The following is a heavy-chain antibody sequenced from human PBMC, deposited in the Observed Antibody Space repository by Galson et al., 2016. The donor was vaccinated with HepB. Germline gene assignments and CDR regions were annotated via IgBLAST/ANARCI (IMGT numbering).Heavy chain of an antibody. CDR3: SRDPMYGGFGDV. Sequence: SETLSLTCAVNGGSFSGQYWRWIRQPPGKGLEWIGEINHRGSSNYNPSLRGRVTMSVDTSANQFSLKLNSVTAADPAVYYCSRDPMYGGFGDVWAQGILVTVSS. J-gene: IGHJ4*02. V-gene: IGHV4-34*01. D-gene: IGHD5-12*01. CDR1: GGSFSGQY. CDR2: INHRGSS.